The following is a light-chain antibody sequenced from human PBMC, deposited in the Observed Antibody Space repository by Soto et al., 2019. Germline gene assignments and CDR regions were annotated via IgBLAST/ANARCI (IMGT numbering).Light chain of an antibody. CDR1: GSVVGRYNY. J-gene: IGLJ1*01. Sequence: TQPASVSGSYGPPTPIACTGIGSVVGRYNYVSWYQQHPGKAPKFMIYDVSNRPSGVSNRFSGSKSGNTASLTIFGLQAEDEADYYCCSYTNSNTRQIVFGTGT. V-gene: IGLV2-14*01. CDR3: CSYTNSNTRQIV. CDR2: DVS.